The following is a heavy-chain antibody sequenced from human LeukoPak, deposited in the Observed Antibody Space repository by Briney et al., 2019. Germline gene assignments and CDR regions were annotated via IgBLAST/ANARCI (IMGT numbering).Heavy chain of an antibody. CDR2: IFISEST. Sequence: SETLSLTCTVSGGSITSYYWSWVRQPAGKGLEWIGRIFISESTNYNPSLKSRVTMSVDTSKNQFSLKLTSVTTADTAVYYCAGEDYFDSSGYASWRFDIWGQGTMVTVSS. CDR3: AGEDYFDSSGYASWRFDI. D-gene: IGHD3-22*01. CDR1: GGSITSYY. J-gene: IGHJ3*02. V-gene: IGHV4-4*07.